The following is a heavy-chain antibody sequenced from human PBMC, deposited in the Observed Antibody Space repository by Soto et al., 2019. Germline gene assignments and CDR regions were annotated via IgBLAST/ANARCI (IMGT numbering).Heavy chain of an antibody. CDR1: GGTFSSCV. D-gene: IGHD1-26*01. CDR3: ARDLEWELPTGSYYYGMDV. Sequence: SVKVSCKASGGTFSSCVISWVRQAPGQGLEWMGGIIPMFGTANYAQRFQGRVTITADESTSTAYMELSGLRSDDTAVYYCARDLEWELPTGSYYYGMDVWGLGTTVTVSS. CDR2: IIPMFGTA. V-gene: IGHV1-69*13. J-gene: IGHJ6*02.